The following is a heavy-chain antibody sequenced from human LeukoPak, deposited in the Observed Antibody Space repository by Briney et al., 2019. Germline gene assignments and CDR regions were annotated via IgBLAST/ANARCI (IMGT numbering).Heavy chain of an antibody. V-gene: IGHV3-13*05. D-gene: IGHD6-19*01. J-gene: IGHJ4*02. CDR3: ARALSSGWYVFDY. CDR2: IGAAGDP. Sequence: GPLSLSCAASGFPFISYDMNGVRQPKGKGLEWVSAIGAAGDPYYPGSVKGGFTISRENSKNSLYLQMNSLRAGDTAVYYCARALSSGWYVFDYWGQGTLVTVSS. CDR1: GFPFISYD.